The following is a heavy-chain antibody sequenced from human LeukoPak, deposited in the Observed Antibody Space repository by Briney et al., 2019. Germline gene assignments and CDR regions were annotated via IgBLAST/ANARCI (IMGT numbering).Heavy chain of an antibody. CDR1: GFTFSSYA. CDR3: TKPRSSTWADAFDI. J-gene: IGHJ3*02. CDR2: ISGSGGST. D-gene: IGHD6-13*01. V-gene: IGHV3-23*01. Sequence: GSLRLSCAASGFTFSSYAMSWVRQAPGKGLEWVSAISGSGGSTYYADSVKGRFTISRDNSKNTLYLQMTSLRAEDMALYYCTKPRSSTWADAFDIWGQGTMVTVSS.